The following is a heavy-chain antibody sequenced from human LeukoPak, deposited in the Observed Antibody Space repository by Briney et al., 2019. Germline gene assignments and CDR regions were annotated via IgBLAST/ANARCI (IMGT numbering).Heavy chain of an antibody. J-gene: IGHJ4*02. CDR2: IKLDGSEE. CDR1: GFPLTNSW. D-gene: IGHD3-16*02. CDR3: AKHRWFHFDS. V-gene: IGHV3-7*01. Sequence: HAGGSLRLSCVASGFPLTNSWVTWIRQAPEKGLGWVADIKLDGSEEYVDSVKGRFTISRDNAKNSVFLQMKSLTVEDTALYYCAKHRWFHFDSWGQGTLVTVSS.